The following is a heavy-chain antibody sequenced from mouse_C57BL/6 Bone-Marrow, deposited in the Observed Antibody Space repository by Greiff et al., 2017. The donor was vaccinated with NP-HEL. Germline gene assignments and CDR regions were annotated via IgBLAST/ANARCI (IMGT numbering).Heavy chain of an antibody. J-gene: IGHJ3*01. CDR2: IDPSDSYT. CDR3: ARAGYYEAY. V-gene: IGHV1-59*01. D-gene: IGHD2-3*01. Sequence: VQLQHPGAALVRPGTSVTLSCKASGYTFTSYWMPWVKQRPGQVLEWIGVIDPSDSYTNYNQKFKGKATFTVDTSSSTAYMQLSSLTAEDAAVYYCARAGYYEAYWGQGTLVTVSA. CDR1: GYTFTSYW.